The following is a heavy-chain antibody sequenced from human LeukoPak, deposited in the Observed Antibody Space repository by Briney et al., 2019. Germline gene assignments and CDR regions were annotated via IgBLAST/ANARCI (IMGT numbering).Heavy chain of an antibody. CDR3: AGEEEAVGGLTVDY. Sequence: QTGGSLRLSCAASGFTVSSNYMSWVRQAPGKGLEWVAVISYDGSNKYYADSVKGRFTISRDNSKNTLYLQMNSLRAEDTAVYYCAGEEEAVGGLTVDYWGQGTLVTVSS. D-gene: IGHD1-26*01. CDR1: GFTVSSNY. V-gene: IGHV3-30*03. J-gene: IGHJ4*02. CDR2: ISYDGSNK.